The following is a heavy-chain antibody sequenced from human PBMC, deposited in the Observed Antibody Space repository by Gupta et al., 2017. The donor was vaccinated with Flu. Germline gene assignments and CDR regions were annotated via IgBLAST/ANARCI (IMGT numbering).Heavy chain of an antibody. D-gene: IGHD2-21*01. V-gene: IGHV3-7*01. CDR3: AGGRNVVVN. J-gene: IGHJ1*01. CDR1: GFTFSSYW. Sequence: GFTFSSYWMSWVRQAPGKGLEWVANIKKDGSEKYYVDSVKGRFTIARDNAKNSLYLQMNSLRAEDTAVYYCAGGRNVVVNWGQGTLVTVSS. CDR2: IKKDGSEK.